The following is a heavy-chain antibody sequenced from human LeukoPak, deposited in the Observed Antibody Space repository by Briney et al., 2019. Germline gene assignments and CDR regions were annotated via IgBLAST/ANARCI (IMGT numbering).Heavy chain of an antibody. CDR1: GYTFTNYG. CDR2: ISAYNGNT. Sequence: GASVTVSCKASGYTFTNYGISWVRQAPGQGLEWMGWISAYNGNTNYAQKLQGRVTMTTDTSTSTAYMELRSLRSDDTAVYYCARDSNPGAMVRGVIPDYWGQGTLVTVSS. CDR3: ARDSNPGAMVRGVIPDY. J-gene: IGHJ4*02. V-gene: IGHV1-18*01. D-gene: IGHD3-10*01.